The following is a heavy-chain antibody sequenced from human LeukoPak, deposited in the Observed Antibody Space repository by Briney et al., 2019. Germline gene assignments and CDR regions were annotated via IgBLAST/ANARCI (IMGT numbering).Heavy chain of an antibody. J-gene: IGHJ3*02. CDR3: ANHFGELFFRRYAFDI. CDR2: ISGSGGST. CDR1: GFTFSSYA. D-gene: IGHD3-10*01. V-gene: IGHV3-23*01. Sequence: GGSLRLSCAASGFTFSSYAMSWVRQAPGQGLEWVSAISGSGGSTYYADSVKGRFTISRDNSKSTLYLQMNSLRAEDTAVYYCANHFGELFFRRYAFDIWGQGTMVTVSS.